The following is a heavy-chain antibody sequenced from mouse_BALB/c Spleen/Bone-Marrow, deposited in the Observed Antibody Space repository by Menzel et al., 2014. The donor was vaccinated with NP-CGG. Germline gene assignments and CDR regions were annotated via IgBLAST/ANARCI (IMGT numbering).Heavy chain of an antibody. CDR1: GFTFSGYA. Sequence: VQLKESGGGLVKPGGSLKLSCAASGFTFSGYAMSWVRQSPEKRLEWVAEISSGGLYTYYPDTVTGRFTISRDNAKNTLYLEMSSLRSEDTAMYYCARGGNYLDYWGQGATLTVSS. V-gene: IGHV5-9-4*01. J-gene: IGHJ2*01. CDR3: ARGGNYLDY. CDR2: ISSGGLYT.